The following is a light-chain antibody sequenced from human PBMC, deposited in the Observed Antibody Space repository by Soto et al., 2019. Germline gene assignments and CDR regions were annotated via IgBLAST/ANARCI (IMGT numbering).Light chain of an antibody. CDR3: CSYAGSYTFP. Sequence: QSALTQPSSVSGSPGQSVTISCTGTSSDVGGYNYVSWYQQHPGKAPKLMIYDVSKRPSGVPDRFSGSKSGNTASLTISGLQAEDEADYYCCSYAGSYTFPFGGGTKLTVL. CDR1: SSDVGGYNY. J-gene: IGLJ2*01. CDR2: DVS. V-gene: IGLV2-11*01.